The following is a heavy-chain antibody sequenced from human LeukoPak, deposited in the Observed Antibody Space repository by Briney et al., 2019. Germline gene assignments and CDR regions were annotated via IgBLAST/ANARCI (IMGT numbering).Heavy chain of an antibody. CDR1: GYTFTSYY. D-gene: IGHD2-15*01. CDR2: INPSGGST. CDR3: ARAAPSCSGGCCYLDY. J-gene: IGHJ4*02. V-gene: IGHV1-46*01. Sequence: RASVKVSCKASGYTFTSYYMHWVRQALGQGLEWMGIINPSGGSTSYAQKFQGRVTMTRDTSTSTVYMELSSLRSEDTAVYYCARAAPSCSGGCCYLDYWGQGTLVIVSP.